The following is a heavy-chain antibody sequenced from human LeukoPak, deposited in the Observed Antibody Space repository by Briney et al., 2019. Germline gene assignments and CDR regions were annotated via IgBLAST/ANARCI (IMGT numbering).Heavy chain of an antibody. CDR1: GYSISSGYY. J-gene: IGHJ5*02. D-gene: IGHD3-16*02. Sequence: SETLFLTCTVSGYSISSGYYWGWIRQPPGKGLEWIGSIYHSGSTYYNPSLKSRVTISVDTSKNQFSLKLSSVTAADTAVYYCARAWGDYVWGSYRPPTGWFDPWGQGTLVTVSS. CDR3: ARAWGDYVWGSYRPPTGWFDP. V-gene: IGHV4-38-2*02. CDR2: IYHSGST.